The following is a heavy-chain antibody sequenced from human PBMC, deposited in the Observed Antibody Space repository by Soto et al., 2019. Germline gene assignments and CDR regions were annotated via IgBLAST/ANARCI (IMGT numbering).Heavy chain of an antibody. D-gene: IGHD1-26*01. CDR3: ARGSPELSRLTFDY. CDR2: ISYDGSNK. J-gene: IGHJ4*02. Sequence: PGGSLRLSCAASGFTFSSYGMHWVRQAPGKGLDWVAVISYDGSNKYYADSVKGRSTISRDDSKNTLYLQMNSLRAEDTAVYYCARGSPELSRLTFDYWGQGTLVTVSS. CDR1: GFTFSSYG. V-gene: IGHV3-30*03.